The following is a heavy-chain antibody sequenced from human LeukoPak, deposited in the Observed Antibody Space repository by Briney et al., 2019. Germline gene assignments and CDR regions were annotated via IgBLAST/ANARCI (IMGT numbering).Heavy chain of an antibody. J-gene: IGHJ3*02. CDR3: ARGAAGTGAFDI. Sequence: GGSLRLSCAASGFTFSSYWMHWVRQVPGKGLMWVSRIKTDGSSTSYADSVKGRFTISRDNAKNTLYLQMNSLRVEDTAVYYCARGAAGTGAFDIWGQGTMVTVSS. V-gene: IGHV3-74*01. CDR2: IKTDGSST. D-gene: IGHD6-13*01. CDR1: GFTFSSYW.